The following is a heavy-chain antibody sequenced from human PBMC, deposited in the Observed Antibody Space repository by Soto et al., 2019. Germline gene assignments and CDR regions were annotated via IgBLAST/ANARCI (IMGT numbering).Heavy chain of an antibody. D-gene: IGHD3-10*01. CDR3: ARGDDSGGVLLLHAFDI. CDR1: GYSFTGYY. Sequence: QVQLVQSGAEVKRPGASVKVSCKASGYSFTGYYMHWVRQAPGQGLEWMGWINPNSGGTEYAQKFQGSVTMTRDTSITTAYMELSRLRSDDTAVYYCARGDDSGGVLLLHAFDIWGQGTMVTVSS. J-gene: IGHJ3*02. CDR2: INPNSGGT. V-gene: IGHV1-2*02.